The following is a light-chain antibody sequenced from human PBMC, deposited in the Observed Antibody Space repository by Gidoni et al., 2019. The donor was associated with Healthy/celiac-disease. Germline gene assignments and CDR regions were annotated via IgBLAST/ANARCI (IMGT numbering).Light chain of an antibody. V-gene: IGLV2-14*01. CDR1: SSDVGGYNY. J-gene: IGLJ2*01. CDR2: DVS. CDR3: SSYTSSSPVV. Sequence: QSALTQPASVSGSPGHSLTISCTGTSSDVGGYNYVSWYQQHPGKAPKLMIYDVSNRPSGVSNRCSGSKSGNTASLTISGLQAEGEADYYCSSYTSSSPVVFGGGTKLTVL.